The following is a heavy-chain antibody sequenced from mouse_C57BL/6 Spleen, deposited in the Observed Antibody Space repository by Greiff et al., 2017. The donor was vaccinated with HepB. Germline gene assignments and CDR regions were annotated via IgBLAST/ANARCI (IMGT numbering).Heavy chain of an antibody. Sequence: EVQLQQSGAELVRPGASVKLSCTASGFNIKDDYMHWVKQRPEQGLEWIGWIDPENGDTEYASKFQGKATIPADTSSNTAYLQLSILTSEDTAVYYCTTGGLRRWGQGTTLTVSS. V-gene: IGHV14-4*01. CDR1: GFNIKDDY. CDR3: TTGGLRR. J-gene: IGHJ2*01. CDR2: IDPENGDT. D-gene: IGHD2-4*01.